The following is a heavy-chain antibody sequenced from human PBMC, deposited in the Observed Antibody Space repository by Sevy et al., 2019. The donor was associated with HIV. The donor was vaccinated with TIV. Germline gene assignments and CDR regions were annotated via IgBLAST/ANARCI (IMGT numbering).Heavy chain of an antibody. J-gene: IGHJ4*02. CDR2: ISGSGGST. D-gene: IGHD2-15*01. CDR3: AKGNSPIGSYGGNSGFDY. CDR1: GFTFSSYA. Sequence: GGALRLSCAASGFTFSSYAMSWVRQAPGKGLEWVSAISGSGGSTYYADSVKGRFTIARDNSKNTRYLQMNSLRAEDTAVYYCAKGNSPIGSYGGNSGFDYWGQGTLVTVSS. V-gene: IGHV3-23*01.